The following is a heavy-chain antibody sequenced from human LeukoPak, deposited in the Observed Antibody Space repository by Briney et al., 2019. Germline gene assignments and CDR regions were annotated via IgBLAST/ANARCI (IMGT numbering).Heavy chain of an antibody. J-gene: IGHJ4*02. Sequence: GGSLRLSCAASGFTFSMYWMSWVRQAPGKGLEWVANIKQDGSEKYYVDSVKGRFTISRDNAKDSLYVQLNSLRAEDTAVYFCARDRSSSRKYSSFDFWGQGTLVTVSS. CDR3: ARDRSSSRKYSSFDF. CDR2: IKQDGSEK. V-gene: IGHV3-7*04. D-gene: IGHD6-13*01. CDR1: GFTFSMYW.